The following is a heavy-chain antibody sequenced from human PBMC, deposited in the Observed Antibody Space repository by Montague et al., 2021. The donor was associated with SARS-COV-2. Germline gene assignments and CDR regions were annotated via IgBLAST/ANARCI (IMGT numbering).Heavy chain of an antibody. V-gene: IGHV4-34*01. CDR1: GGSFSTYS. J-gene: IGHJ6*03. D-gene: IGHD3-10*01. CDR3: AGLGDGVVPSPKLGVGPYYSYYYVDV. Sequence: SETLSLTCAVHGGSFSTYSWNWIRQPPGKGLEWIGEFHHGGSTNYNPSLKSRVTISADTSKNQFSLKLTSVAAEDTAVYYCAGLGDGVVPSPKLGVGPYYSYYYVDVWGKGTTVTISS. CDR2: FHHGGST.